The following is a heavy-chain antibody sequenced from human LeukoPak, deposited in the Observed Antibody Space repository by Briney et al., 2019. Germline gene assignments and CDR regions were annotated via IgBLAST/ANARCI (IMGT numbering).Heavy chain of an antibody. CDR2: INPNGGGT. CDR3: ARGSQLYDFWSGSFYYYYYGMDV. V-gene: IGHV1-2*02. J-gene: IGHJ6*02. Sequence: ASVKVSCKASGYTFTSYGISWVRQAPGQGLEWMGWINPNGGGTNYAQKFQGRVTMTRDTSISTAYMELSRLRSDDTAVYYCARGSQLYDFWSGSFYYYYYGMDVWGQGTTVTVSS. CDR1: GYTFTSYG. D-gene: IGHD3-3*01.